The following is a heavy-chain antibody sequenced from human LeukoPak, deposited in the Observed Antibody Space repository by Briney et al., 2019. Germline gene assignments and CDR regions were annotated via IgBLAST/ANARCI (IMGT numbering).Heavy chain of an antibody. CDR2: ISPYTGNT. Sequence: ASVTVSCKASGHTFTSYGISWVRPAPGQGLEWMGSISPYTGNTKYAERLQDRVIITTDTSTRTAYMELRSLRSDDTAVFYCARDQYDSVWGSYRPYFDYWGQGTLVTVSS. CDR3: ARDQYDSVWGSYRPYFDY. J-gene: IGHJ4*02. CDR1: GHTFTSYG. V-gene: IGHV1-18*04. D-gene: IGHD3-16*02.